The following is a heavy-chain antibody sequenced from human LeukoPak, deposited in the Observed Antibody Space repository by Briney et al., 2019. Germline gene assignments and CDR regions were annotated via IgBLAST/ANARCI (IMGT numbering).Heavy chain of an antibody. CDR1: GGSISSGSYY. D-gene: IGHD4-11*01. CDR3: ARHYSNYANWFDP. CDR2: IYTSGIT. Sequence: RSSQTLSLTCTVSGGSISSGSYYWSWIRQPAGKGLEWIGRIYTSGITNYNPSLKSRVTMSVDTSKNQFSLKLSSVTAADTAVYYCARHYSNYANWFDPWGQGTLVTVSS. V-gene: IGHV4-61*02. J-gene: IGHJ5*02.